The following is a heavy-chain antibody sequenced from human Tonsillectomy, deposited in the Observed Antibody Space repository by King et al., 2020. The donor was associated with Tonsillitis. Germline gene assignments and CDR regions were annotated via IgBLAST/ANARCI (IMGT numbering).Heavy chain of an antibody. CDR2: INPDSGAA. D-gene: IGHD2-8*02. Sequence: QLVQSGAEVKKPGASVKVSCRASGYSFTGYSIHWVRQAPGQGLDWMGRINPDSGAADYALRFEDRVTMTTDTSFKTAYLELSRLRSDDTATYFCARDTGGWRSFDYWGQGTLVTVSS. CDR3: ARDTGGWRSFDY. J-gene: IGHJ4*02. CDR1: GYSFTGYS. V-gene: IGHV1-2*06.